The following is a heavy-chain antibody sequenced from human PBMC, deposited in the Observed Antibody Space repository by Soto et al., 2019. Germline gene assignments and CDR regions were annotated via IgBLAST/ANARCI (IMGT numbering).Heavy chain of an antibody. J-gene: IGHJ4*02. CDR1: GGTFSSYT. V-gene: IGHV1-69*08. CDR3: AREEYYYGSGAFFDY. CDR2: IIPILGIA. Sequence: QVQLVQSGAEVKKPGSSVKVSCKASGGTFSSYTISWVRQAPGQGLEWMGRIIPILGIANYAQKFQGRVTSAADTSTSTAYMALSSLRSEDTAVYYFAREEYYYGSGAFFDYWCQGNRVTVSS. D-gene: IGHD3-10*01.